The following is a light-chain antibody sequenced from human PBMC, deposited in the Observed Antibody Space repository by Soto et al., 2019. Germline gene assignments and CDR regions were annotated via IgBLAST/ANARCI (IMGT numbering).Light chain of an antibody. V-gene: IGLV2-23*02. Sequence: QSALTQPASVSGSPGQSIALSCTGTSSDVGSYDRVSWYHQHPGKAPTLMIYEVNKRPSGVSDRFSGSKSGNTASLTISGLQAEDEADYDGCSSVGGPKWVFGGGTKVTVL. CDR2: EVN. J-gene: IGLJ3*02. CDR1: SSDVGSYDR. CDR3: CSSVGGPKWV.